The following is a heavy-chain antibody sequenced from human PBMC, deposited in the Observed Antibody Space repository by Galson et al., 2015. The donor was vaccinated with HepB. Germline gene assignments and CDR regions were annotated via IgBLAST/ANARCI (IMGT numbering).Heavy chain of an antibody. D-gene: IGHD2-2*01. CDR3: AKDRAEYCSSTSCSVFDY. V-gene: IGHV3-30*18. CDR2: ISYDGSNK. Sequence: SLRLSCAASGFTFSSYGMHWVRQAPGKGLEWVAVISYDGSNKYYADSVKGRFTISRDNSKNTLYLQMNSLRAEDTAVYYCAKDRAEYCSSTSCSVFDYWGQGTLVTVSS. CDR1: GFTFSSYG. J-gene: IGHJ4*02.